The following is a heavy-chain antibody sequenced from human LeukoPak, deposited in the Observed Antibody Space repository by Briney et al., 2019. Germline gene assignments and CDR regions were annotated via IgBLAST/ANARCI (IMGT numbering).Heavy chain of an antibody. J-gene: IGHJ4*02. V-gene: IGHV3-33*06. CDR1: GFTFSSYG. D-gene: IGHD6-6*01. CDR3: AKDSSGSSSDFDY. CDR2: IWYDGSNK. Sequence: GRSLRLSCAASGFTFSSYGMHWVRQAPGRGLEWVAVIWYDGSNKYYADSVKGRFTISRDNSKNTLYLQTNSLRAEDTAVYYCAKDSSGSSSDFDYWGQGTLVTVSS.